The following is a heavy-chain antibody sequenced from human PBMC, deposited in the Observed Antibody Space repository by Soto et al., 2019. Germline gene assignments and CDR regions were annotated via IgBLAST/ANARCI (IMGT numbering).Heavy chain of an antibody. CDR3: ARVWGGAFDF. CDR2: IYYSGST. D-gene: IGHD3-10*01. Sequence: SETLSLTCAVSGGSISSGGYSWSWIRQPPGKGLEWIGYIYYSGSTNYNPSLKSRVTISVDTSKNQFSLKLSSVTAVDTAVYYCARVWGGAFDFWGQGTRVTVSS. J-gene: IGHJ3*01. V-gene: IGHV4-61*08. CDR1: GGSISSGGYS.